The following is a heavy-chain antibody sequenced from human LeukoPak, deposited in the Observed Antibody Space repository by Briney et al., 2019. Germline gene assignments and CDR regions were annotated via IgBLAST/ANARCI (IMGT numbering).Heavy chain of an antibody. Sequence: GASVKVSCKASGYTFTSYDINWVRQATGQGLEWMGWMNPNSGNTGYAQKFQGRVTMTRNTSISTAYMELSGLRSEDTAVYYCARGLARTSMVTRGGVRFDYWGQGTLVTVSS. CDR2: MNPNSGNT. CDR1: GYTFTSYD. D-gene: IGHD5-18*01. CDR3: ARGLARTSMVTRGGVRFDY. J-gene: IGHJ4*02. V-gene: IGHV1-8*01.